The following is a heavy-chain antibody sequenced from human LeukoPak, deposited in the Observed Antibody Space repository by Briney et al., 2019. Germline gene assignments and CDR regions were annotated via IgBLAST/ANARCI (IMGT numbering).Heavy chain of an antibody. CDR1: GYTLSSYD. Sequence: GASVKVSCKASGYTLSSYDITWVRQAPGQGLEWMGRISVHNDNTNYAQKFQGRVTMTTNTSTSTAYMELRSLRSDDTAVYYCARGRDAGRKVGLSGIPLTDFDYWGQGTLVTVSS. CDR2: ISVHNDNT. V-gene: IGHV1-18*01. CDR3: ARGRDAGRKVGLSGIPLTDFDY. J-gene: IGHJ4*02. D-gene: IGHD2-8*01.